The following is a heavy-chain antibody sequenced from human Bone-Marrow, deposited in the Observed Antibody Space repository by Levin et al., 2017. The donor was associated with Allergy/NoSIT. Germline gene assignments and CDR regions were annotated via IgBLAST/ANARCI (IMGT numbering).Heavy chain of an antibody. CDR2: ISYDGTRK. J-gene: IGHJ3*01. CDR1: GFTVSPYD. Sequence: PGGSLRLSCVASGFTVSPYDMHWVRQAPGKGLEWVAFISYDGTRKSYADSVTGRFVVSRDNSKNTMSLEMNTLRPEDTAIFFCACEDDFYAFHVWGRGTLVSVSS. D-gene: IGHD3/OR15-3a*01. CDR3: ACEDDFYAFHV. V-gene: IGHV3-30*09.